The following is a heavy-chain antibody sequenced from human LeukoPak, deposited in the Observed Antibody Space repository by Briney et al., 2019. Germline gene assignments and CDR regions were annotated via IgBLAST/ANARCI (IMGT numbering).Heavy chain of an antibody. CDR3: AKDGGSYYSFDY. J-gene: IGHJ4*02. CDR2: ISGSGGST. V-gene: IGHV3-23*01. D-gene: IGHD1-26*01. CDR1: GFTFNNFA. Sequence: GGSLRLSCAASGFTFNNFAMSWVRQAPGKGLEWVSAISGSGGSTYYADSVKGRFTISRDNSKNTLYLQMNSLRAEDTAVYYCAKDGGSYYSFDYWGQGTLVTVSS.